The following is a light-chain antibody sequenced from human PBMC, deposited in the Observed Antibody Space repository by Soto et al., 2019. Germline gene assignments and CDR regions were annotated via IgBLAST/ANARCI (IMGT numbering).Light chain of an antibody. J-gene: IGLJ1*01. CDR2: DVS. Sequence: QSALTQPRSVSGSPGQSATISCTGTSSDVGAYNYVSWYQQHPAKAPNLMIYDVSKRPSGVPDRFSGSKSGNTASLTISGLQAEDEGDYYCCSYTNSADVFGTGTKLTVL. CDR3: CSYTNSADV. CDR1: SSDVGAYNY. V-gene: IGLV2-11*01.